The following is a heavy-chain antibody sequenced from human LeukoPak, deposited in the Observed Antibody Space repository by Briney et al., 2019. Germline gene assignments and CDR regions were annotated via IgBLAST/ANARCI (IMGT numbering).Heavy chain of an antibody. J-gene: IGHJ4*02. CDR2: IYYSGST. D-gene: IGHD3-16*02. CDR1: GGSISSGDYY. CDR3: ARNGGRYYDYVWGSYRLDY. V-gene: IGHV4-30-4*01. Sequence: PSQTLSLTCTVSGGSISSGDYYWSWIRQPPGKGLEWIGYIYYSGSTYYNPSLKSRVTISVDTSKNQFSLKLSSVTAADTAVYYCARNGGRYYDYVWGSYRLDYWGQGTLATVSS.